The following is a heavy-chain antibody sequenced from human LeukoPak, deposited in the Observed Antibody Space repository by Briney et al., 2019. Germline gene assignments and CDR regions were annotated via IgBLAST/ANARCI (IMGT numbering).Heavy chain of an antibody. V-gene: IGHV3-9*01. CDR1: GFTFDDYA. CDR3: ARAPIDY. J-gene: IGHJ4*02. CDR2: ISWNSGSI. Sequence: RAGGSLRLSCAASGFTFDDYAMHWVRHAPGKGLEWVSGISWNSGSIGYADSVKGRFTISRDNAKNSLYLQMNSLRAEDTAVYYCARAPIDYWGQGTLVTVSS.